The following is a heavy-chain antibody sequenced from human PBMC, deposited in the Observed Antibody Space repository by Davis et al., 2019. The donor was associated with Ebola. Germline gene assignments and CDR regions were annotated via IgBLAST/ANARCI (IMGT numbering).Heavy chain of an antibody. J-gene: IGHJ4*02. Sequence: SETLSLTCAVSGGSISSGGYSWSWIRQPPGKGLEWITYIYYRGSTYYNPSLKSRSTISVDTSKNQFSLKLSSVTAADTAVYYCARHIRFLEWPQDYWGQGTLVTVSS. CDR1: GGSISSGGYS. CDR3: ARHIRFLEWPQDY. V-gene: IGHV4-30-4*07. CDR2: IYYRGST. D-gene: IGHD3-3*01.